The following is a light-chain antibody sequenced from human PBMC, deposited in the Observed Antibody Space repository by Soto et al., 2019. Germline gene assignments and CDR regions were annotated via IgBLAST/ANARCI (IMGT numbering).Light chain of an antibody. V-gene: IGKV3D-15*01. CDR3: QQYNNWPPIT. CDR1: QSVSSY. J-gene: IGKJ5*01. Sequence: EIVLTQSPATLSLSPGERATLSCRASQSVSSYLAWYQQKPGQAPRLLLYGASNRATGIPDRFSGSGSGTDFTLTVSSLQSEDFAVYYCQQYNNWPPITFGQGTRLEIK. CDR2: GAS.